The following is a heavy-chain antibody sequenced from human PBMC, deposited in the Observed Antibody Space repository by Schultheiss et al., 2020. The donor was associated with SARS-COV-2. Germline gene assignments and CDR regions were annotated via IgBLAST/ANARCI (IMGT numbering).Heavy chain of an antibody. CDR3: AKDNTKQPTRGDYFDY. CDR2: ISSSSSYI. V-gene: IGHV3-21*04. CDR1: GFTFGDYA. D-gene: IGHD3-10*01. J-gene: IGHJ4*02. Sequence: GGSLRLSCTGSGFTFGDYALSWVRQAPGKGLEWVAFISSSSSYIYYADSLKGRFTISRDNAKNSLYLQMNSLRAEDTALYYCAKDNTKQPTRGDYFDYWGRGTLVT.